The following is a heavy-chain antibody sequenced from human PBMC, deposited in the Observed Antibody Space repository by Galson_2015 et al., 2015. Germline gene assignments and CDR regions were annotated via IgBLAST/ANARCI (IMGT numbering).Heavy chain of an antibody. CDR3: ARDGPKGLTSFDY. D-gene: IGHD1-14*01. CDR2: ISYDGSKK. Sequence: CAASGFTFSTYAIHWVRQAPGKGLEWVAVISYDGSKKSSADSVKGRFSVSRDNSKNTVYLQMSSLRVEDTAVYYCARDGPKGLTSFDYWGQGILVTVSS. CDR1: GFTFSTYA. J-gene: IGHJ4*02. V-gene: IGHV3-30-3*01.